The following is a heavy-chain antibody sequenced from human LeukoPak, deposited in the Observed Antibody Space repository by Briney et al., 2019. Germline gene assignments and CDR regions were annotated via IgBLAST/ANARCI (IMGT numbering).Heavy chain of an antibody. CDR2: IIPIFGTA. J-gene: IGHJ5*02. Sequence: GASVKVSCKASGGTFSSYAISWVRQAPGQGLEWMGGIIPIFGTANYAQKFQGRVTITRNTSISTAYMELSSLRSEDTAVYYCARSPAVVVVAATGDGWFDPWGQGTLVTVSS. D-gene: IGHD2-15*01. CDR3: ARSPAVVVVAATGDGWFDP. V-gene: IGHV1-69*05. CDR1: GGTFSSYA.